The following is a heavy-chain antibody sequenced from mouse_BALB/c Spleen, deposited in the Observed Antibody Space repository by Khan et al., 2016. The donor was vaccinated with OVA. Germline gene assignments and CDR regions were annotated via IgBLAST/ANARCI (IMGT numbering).Heavy chain of an antibody. CDR3: TRSGYGSFAY. Sequence: VHLQESGAELVKPGASVKLSCKASGYTFNSYYMYWVKQRPGQGLEWIGEINPNNGDANFNEKFKNKATLTVDKSSNTTFMQLSSLTSEDSAVYYCTRSGYGSFAYWGQGTLVTVSA. CDR2: INPNNGDA. CDR1: GYTFNSYY. V-gene: IGHV1S81*02. D-gene: IGHD2-2*01. J-gene: IGHJ3*01.